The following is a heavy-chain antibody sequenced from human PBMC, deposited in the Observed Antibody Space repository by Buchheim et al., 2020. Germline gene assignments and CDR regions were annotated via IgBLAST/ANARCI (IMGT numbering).Heavy chain of an antibody. CDR3: AKGITATDSIGMDV. D-gene: IGHD1-7*01. J-gene: IGHJ6*02. CDR1: GFTFSSYA. V-gene: IGHV3-23*01. CDR2: ISGSGSNR. Sequence: EVQLLESGGGLVQPGGSLRLSCAASGFTFSSYAMSWVRQAPGKGLEWVSGISGSGSNRFYTGSVKGRFTVSRDNSKNTLFLQMNSLRAEDTAVYYCAKGITATDSIGMDVWGQGT.